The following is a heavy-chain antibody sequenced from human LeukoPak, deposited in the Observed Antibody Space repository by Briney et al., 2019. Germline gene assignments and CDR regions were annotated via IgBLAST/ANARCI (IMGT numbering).Heavy chain of an antibody. CDR1: GYTFTSYG. Sequence: GASVKVSCKASGYTFTSYGISWVRQAPGQGLEWMGWISAYNGNTNYAQKLQGRVTMTTDTSTSTAYMELRSLRSDDTAVYYCARESSRTTVVTPELDFQHWGQGTLVTVSS. CDR2: ISAYNGNT. CDR3: ARESSRTTVVTPELDFQH. D-gene: IGHD4-23*01. J-gene: IGHJ1*01. V-gene: IGHV1-18*01.